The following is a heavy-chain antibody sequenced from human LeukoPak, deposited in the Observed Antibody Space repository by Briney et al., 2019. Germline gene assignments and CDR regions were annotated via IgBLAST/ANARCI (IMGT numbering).Heavy chain of an antibody. CDR2: IRSKPYGGTT. Sequence: GSLRLSCTGSGFTFGDYGMSWVRQAPGKGLEWVGFIRSKPYGGTTEYAASVKGRFTISRDDSKSIAYLQMNSLKTEDTAVYYCTRGDYYDSGGYYFLFDYWGQGTLVAVSS. V-gene: IGHV3-49*04. D-gene: IGHD3-22*01. CDR1: GFTFGDYG. J-gene: IGHJ4*02. CDR3: TRGDYYDSGGYYFLFDY.